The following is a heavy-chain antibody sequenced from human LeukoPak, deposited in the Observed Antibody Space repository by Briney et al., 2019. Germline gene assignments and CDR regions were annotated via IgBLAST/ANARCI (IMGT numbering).Heavy chain of an antibody. V-gene: IGHV4-34*01. Sequence: SETLSLTCAVYGGSFGGYYWSWIRQPPGKGLEWIGEINHSGSTNYNPSLKSRVTISVDTSKNQFSLKLSSVTAADTAVYYCARPLGVYYYDSSGYYSWGQGTLVTVSS. J-gene: IGHJ4*02. CDR1: GGSFGGYY. D-gene: IGHD3-22*01. CDR2: INHSGST. CDR3: ARPLGVYYYDSSGYYS.